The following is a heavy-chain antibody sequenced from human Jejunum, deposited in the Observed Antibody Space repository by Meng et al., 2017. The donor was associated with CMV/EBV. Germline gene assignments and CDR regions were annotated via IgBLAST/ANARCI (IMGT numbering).Heavy chain of an antibody. CDR2: IKNDGSEK. CDR3: ARDMYYVSSGFFGREDY. J-gene: IGHJ4*02. Sequence: FSNYWMTWVRQAPGKGLEWVANIKNDGSEKYYVNSVKGRFTISRDNAKNSLYLQTNSLRAEDTAVYYCARDMYYVSSGFFGREDYWGQGTLVTVSS. V-gene: IGHV3-7*01. CDR1: FSNYW. D-gene: IGHD3-22*01.